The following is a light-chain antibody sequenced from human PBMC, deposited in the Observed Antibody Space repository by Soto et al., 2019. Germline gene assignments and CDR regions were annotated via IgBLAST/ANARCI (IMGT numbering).Light chain of an antibody. CDR3: QQRSNWPPWP. V-gene: IGKV3-11*01. J-gene: IGKJ1*01. CDR2: DAS. Sequence: EIVLTQSPATLSLSPGERATLSCRASQSVSSYLAWYQQKPGQAPRLLIYDASNRATGIPAKFSGSGSGTDFTLTISSPEPEDFAIYYGQQRSNWPPWPFGQGTKVEIK. CDR1: QSVSSY.